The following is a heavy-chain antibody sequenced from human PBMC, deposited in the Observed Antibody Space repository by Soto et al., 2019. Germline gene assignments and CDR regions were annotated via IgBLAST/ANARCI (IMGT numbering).Heavy chain of an antibody. CDR2: INHSGST. CDR3: ARGPDVNY. J-gene: IGHJ4*02. Sequence: SETLSLTCAVYGGSFSGYYWSWIRQPPGKGLEWIGEINHSGSTNYNPSLKSRVTISVDTSKNQFSLKLSSVTAADMAVYYCARGPDVNYWGQGTLVTVSS. CDR1: GGSFSGYY. V-gene: IGHV4-34*01.